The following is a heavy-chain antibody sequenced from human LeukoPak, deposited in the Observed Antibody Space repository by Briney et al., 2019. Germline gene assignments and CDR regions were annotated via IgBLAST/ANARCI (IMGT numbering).Heavy chain of an antibody. J-gene: IGHJ4*02. CDR1: GFTFSGSA. Sequence: GGSLKLSCAASGFTFSGSAMHWVRQASGKGLEWVGRIRSKANSYATAYAASVKARFTISRDDSKNTAYLQINSLKTEDTAVYYCTMTTTGYWGQGTLVTVSS. CDR3: TMTTTGY. D-gene: IGHD1-1*01. V-gene: IGHV3-73*01. CDR2: IRSKANSYAT.